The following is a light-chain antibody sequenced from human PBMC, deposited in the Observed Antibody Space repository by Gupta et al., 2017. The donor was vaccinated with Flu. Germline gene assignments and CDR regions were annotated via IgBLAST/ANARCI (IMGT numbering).Light chain of an antibody. V-gene: IGKV1-39*01. J-gene: IGKJ4*02. CDR3: QQGYNTPPT. CDR1: QSVSNF. Sequence: GDTVTITCRASQSVSNFLHWYQQKPGKAPKLLIYGASTLQGGVPSRFSGSGSGTDFTLTINSLQPADFATYYCQQGYNTPPTFGRGTTVEMK. CDR2: GAS.